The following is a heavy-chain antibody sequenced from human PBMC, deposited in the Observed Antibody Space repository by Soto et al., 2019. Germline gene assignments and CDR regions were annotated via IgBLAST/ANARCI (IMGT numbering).Heavy chain of an antibody. J-gene: IGHJ4*02. CDR3: ARGRYGDY. D-gene: IGHD1-1*01. V-gene: IGHV1-18*01. Sequence: QVHLVQSGAEVKKPGASVKVSCKASGYTFTSYGITWVRQAPGQGLEWMGWISAHNGNTDYAQKLQGRVIVTLATSTSTAYMELRSLRSDDTAVYYCARGRYGDYWGQGALVTVSS. CDR2: ISAHNGNT. CDR1: GYTFTSYG.